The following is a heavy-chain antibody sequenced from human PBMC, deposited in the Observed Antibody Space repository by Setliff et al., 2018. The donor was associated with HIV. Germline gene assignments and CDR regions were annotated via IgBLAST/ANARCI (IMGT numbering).Heavy chain of an antibody. D-gene: IGHD3-10*01. V-gene: IGHV3-7*01. CDR3: ARKLRPGHGVDV. Sequence: GGSLRLSCVASGFSFNNYWMCWVRQAPGQGLEWVANIDLDGSEKNYVESVKGRFTISRDNAENSLYLQMNSLRADDTATYYCARKLRPGHGVDVWGQGTTFTVSS. J-gene: IGHJ6*02. CDR2: IDLDGSEK. CDR1: GFSFNNYW.